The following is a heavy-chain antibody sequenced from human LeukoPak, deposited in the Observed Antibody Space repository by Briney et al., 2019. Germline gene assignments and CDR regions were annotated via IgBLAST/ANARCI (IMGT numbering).Heavy chain of an antibody. CDR3: ARISGPTLLDY. D-gene: IGHD2-15*01. CDR1: GYTFTGYY. J-gene: IGHJ4*02. CDR2: IIPIFGTA. Sequence: ASVKVSCKASGYTFTGYYMHWVRQAPGQGLEWMGGIIPIFGTANYAQKFQGRVTITADESTSTAYMELSSLRSEDTAVYYCARISGPTLLDYWGQGTLVTVSS. V-gene: IGHV1-69*13.